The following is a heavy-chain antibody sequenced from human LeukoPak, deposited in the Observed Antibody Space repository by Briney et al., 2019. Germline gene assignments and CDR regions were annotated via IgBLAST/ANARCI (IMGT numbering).Heavy chain of an antibody. CDR1: GFTFSSYG. D-gene: IGHD3-10*01. Sequence: GTSLRLSCAASGFTFSSYGMHWVRQAPGKGLEWVAVIWYDGSNSYYPDSVKGRFTISRDNSKNTLYLQMNSLRAEDTAVYYCARDWSSGSYYNAAFDIWGQGTMVTVSS. CDR2: IWYDGSNS. J-gene: IGHJ3*02. CDR3: ARDWSSGSYYNAAFDI. V-gene: IGHV3-33*01.